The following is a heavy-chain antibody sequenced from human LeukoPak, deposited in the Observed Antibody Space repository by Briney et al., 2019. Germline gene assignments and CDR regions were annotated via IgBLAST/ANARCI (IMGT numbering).Heavy chain of an antibody. CDR1: GFTFSSYA. CDR2: ITGSGGST. Sequence: PGGSLRLSCAASGFTFSSYAMHWVRQAPGKGLEWVSSITGSGGSTNYADSVKGRFTISRDNSKNTLYLQMNSLRAEDTAIYYCATDSSSWYFDYWGQGTLVTVSS. D-gene: IGHD6-13*01. V-gene: IGHV3-23*01. J-gene: IGHJ4*02. CDR3: ATDSSSWYFDY.